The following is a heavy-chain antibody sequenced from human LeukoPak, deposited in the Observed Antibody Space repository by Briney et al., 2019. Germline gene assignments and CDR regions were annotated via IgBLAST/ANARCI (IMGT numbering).Heavy chain of an antibody. V-gene: IGHV3-23*01. D-gene: IGHD5-12*01. CDR3: AKYDGVATNLYFDY. J-gene: IGHJ4*02. CDR2: ISGSGGYT. Sequence: SGGSLRLSCTASGFTFSSYAMSWVRQALGKGLEWVSAISGSGGYTYYADSVKGRFTISRDNSKNTLYLQMNSLRAEDTAVYYCAKYDGVATNLYFDYWGQGTLVTVSS. CDR1: GFTFSSYA.